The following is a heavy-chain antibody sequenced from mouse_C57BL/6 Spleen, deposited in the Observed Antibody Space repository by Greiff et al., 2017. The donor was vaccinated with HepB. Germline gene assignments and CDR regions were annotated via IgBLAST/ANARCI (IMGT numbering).Heavy chain of an antibody. CDR1: GYTFTSYW. D-gene: IGHD1-1*01. CDR2: IYPGNSDT. J-gene: IGHJ4*01. Sequence: EVKLQESGTVLARPGASVKMSCKTSGYTFTSYWMHWVKQRPGQGLEWIGAIYPGNSDTSYNQKFKGKAKLTAVTSASTAYMELSSLTNEDSSVYYCTRSPRYYGSSYDYAMDYWGQGTSVTVS. V-gene: IGHV1-5*01. CDR3: TRSPRYYGSSYDYAMDY.